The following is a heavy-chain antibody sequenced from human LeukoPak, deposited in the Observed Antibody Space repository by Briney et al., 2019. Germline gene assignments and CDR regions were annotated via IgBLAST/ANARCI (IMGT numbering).Heavy chain of an antibody. Sequence: GGSLRLSCAASGFTFSSYWMHWVRQGPGRGLVWVSRVNIDGGTTNYADSVKGRFTISRDNAKNKLYLQMNSLRAEDTAVYYCARDHGDYYYDYWGQGTLVAVSS. V-gene: IGHV3-74*01. CDR3: ARDHGDYYYDY. CDR2: VNIDGGTT. D-gene: IGHD4-17*01. CDR1: GFTFSSYW. J-gene: IGHJ4*02.